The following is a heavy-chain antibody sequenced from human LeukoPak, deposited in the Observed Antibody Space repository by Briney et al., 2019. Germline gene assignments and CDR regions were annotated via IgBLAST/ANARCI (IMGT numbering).Heavy chain of an antibody. J-gene: IGHJ4*02. CDR3: ATEDTAMEVVS. D-gene: IGHD5-18*01. CDR1: GGSISSYY. CDR2: IYYSGST. Sequence: SETLPLTCTVSGGSISSYYWSWIRQPPGKGLEWIGYIYYSGSTNYNPSLKSRVTISVDTSKNQFSLKLSSVTAADTAVYYCATEDTAMEVVSWGQGTLVTVSS. V-gene: IGHV4-59*01.